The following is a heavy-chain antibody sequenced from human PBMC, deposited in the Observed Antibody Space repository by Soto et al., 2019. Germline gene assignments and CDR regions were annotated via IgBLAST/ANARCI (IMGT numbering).Heavy chain of an antibody. V-gene: IGHV1-8*01. CDR3: ARGYSSSWYGSNYFGMDV. CDR2: MNPNSGDT. Sequence: QVQLVQAGAEVKKPGASVKVSCKASGYTFTSYDIHWVRQATGQGLEWMGWMNPNSGDTEYAQKFQGRVTMTRENSISTAYMDLSSLRSDDTAVYYCARGYSSSWYGSNYFGMDVWGQGTTVTVSS. D-gene: IGHD6-13*01. J-gene: IGHJ6*02. CDR1: GYTFTSYD.